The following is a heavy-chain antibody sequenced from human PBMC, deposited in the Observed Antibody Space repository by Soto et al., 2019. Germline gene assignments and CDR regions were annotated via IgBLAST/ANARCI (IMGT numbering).Heavy chain of an antibody. V-gene: IGHV4-4*07. Sequence: SETLSLTCTVSGGSISSYYVSWIRQSAGKGLEWVGRIDTSGTTNDNPSLKSRVTMTVDASKNHFSLNLSSVTAADTAVYYCARGPRGYVYYHGMDVWGQGTTVTVSS. D-gene: IGHD3-10*01. CDR1: GGSISSYY. CDR3: ARGPRGYVYYHGMDV. J-gene: IGHJ6*02. CDR2: IDTSGTT.